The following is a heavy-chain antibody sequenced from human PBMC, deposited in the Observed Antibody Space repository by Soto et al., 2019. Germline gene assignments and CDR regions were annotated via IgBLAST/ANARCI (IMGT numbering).Heavy chain of an antibody. J-gene: IGHJ2*01. CDR1: GGSISSYY. CDR3: ARFIWYFDL. V-gene: IGHV4-59*01. Sequence: QVQLQESGPGLVKPSETLSLTCTVSGGSISSYYWSWIRQPPGKGLEWIGYIYYRGSTHYNPSLKTRVTISVDTSKNQFSLMLSSVTAADMAMYYCARFIWYFDLWGRGTLVTVSS. CDR2: IYYRGST.